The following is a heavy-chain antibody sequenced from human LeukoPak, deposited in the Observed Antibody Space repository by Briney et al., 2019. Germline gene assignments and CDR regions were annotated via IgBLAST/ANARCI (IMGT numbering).Heavy chain of an antibody. J-gene: IGHJ4*02. D-gene: IGHD6-19*01. Sequence: ASVKVSCKASGYTFTSYYMHWVRQAPGQGLEWMGIINPSGGSTSYAQKFQGRVTMTRDMSTSTVYMELSSLRSEDTAVYYCARTSSGWYYFDYWGQGTLVTVSS. V-gene: IGHV1-46*01. CDR1: GYTFTSYY. CDR2: INPSGGST. CDR3: ARTSSGWYYFDY.